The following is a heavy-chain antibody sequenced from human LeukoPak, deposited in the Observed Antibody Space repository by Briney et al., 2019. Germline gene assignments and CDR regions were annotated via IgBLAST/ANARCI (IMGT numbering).Heavy chain of an antibody. V-gene: IGHV1-2*06. Sequence: ASVKVSCKASGYTFTGYYMHWVRQAPGQGLEWMGRINPNSGGTNYAQKFQGRVTMTRDTPISTAYMELSRLRSDDTAVYYCARASTRSSGPLGYWGQGTLVTVSS. D-gene: IGHD6-19*01. CDR1: GYTFTGYY. CDR3: ARASTRSSGPLGY. CDR2: INPNSGGT. J-gene: IGHJ4*02.